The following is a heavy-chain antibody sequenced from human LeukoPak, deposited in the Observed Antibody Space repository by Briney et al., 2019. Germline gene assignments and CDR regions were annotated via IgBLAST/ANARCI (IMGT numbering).Heavy chain of an antibody. Sequence: SETLSLTCTVSGGSISSYYWSWIWQPPGKGLEWIGYIYYSGSTNYNPSLKSRVTMSVDTSKNQFSLKLSSVTAADTAVYYCARVDCSGGSCYAFDIWGQGTMVTVSS. V-gene: IGHV4-59*01. D-gene: IGHD2-15*01. CDR3: ARVDCSGGSCYAFDI. CDR2: IYYSGST. CDR1: GGSISSYY. J-gene: IGHJ3*02.